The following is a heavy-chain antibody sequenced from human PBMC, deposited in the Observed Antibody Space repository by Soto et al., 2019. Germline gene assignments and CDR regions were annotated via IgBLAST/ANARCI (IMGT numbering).Heavy chain of an antibody. V-gene: IGHV6-1*01. CDR3: ARDGGIAARPSRPGYFDY. Sequence: SQTLSLTCAISGDSVSSNSAAWNWIRQSPSRGLEWLGRTYYRSKWYNDYAVSVKSRITINPDTSKNQFSLQLNSVTPEDTAVYYCARDGGIAARPSRPGYFDYWGQGTLVT. J-gene: IGHJ4*02. CDR1: GDSVSSNSAA. CDR2: TYYRSKWYN. D-gene: IGHD6-6*01.